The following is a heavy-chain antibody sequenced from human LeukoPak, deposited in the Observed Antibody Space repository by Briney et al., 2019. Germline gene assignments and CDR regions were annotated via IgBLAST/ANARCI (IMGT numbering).Heavy chain of an antibody. CDR1: GYAFTSYY. Sequence: ASVKVSCKASGYAFTSYYMHWVRQAPGQGLEWMGWINPNSGVTNYAQKFQGWVTMAGDTSISTAYMDLKRLRSDDTAMYYCARDPGANYFDYWGQGTLVTVSS. CDR2: INPNSGVT. J-gene: IGHJ4*02. D-gene: IGHD7-27*01. CDR3: ARDPGANYFDY. V-gene: IGHV1-2*04.